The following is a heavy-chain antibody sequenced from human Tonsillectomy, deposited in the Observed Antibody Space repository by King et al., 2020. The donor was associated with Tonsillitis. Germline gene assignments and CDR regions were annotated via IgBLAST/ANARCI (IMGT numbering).Heavy chain of an antibody. Sequence: VQLVESGGNLVQPGGSLRLSCAASGFTFSDYWMHWVRQAPGKGLVWVSRINVDGSITTYADSAEGRFPISRDNAKNTLYLQMNSLRADNTAVYYCVRDQVSAWGQGTLVTVSS. CDR3: VRDQVSA. CDR2: INVDGSIT. CDR1: GFTFSDYW. D-gene: IGHD1-14*01. J-gene: IGHJ3*01. V-gene: IGHV3-74*01.